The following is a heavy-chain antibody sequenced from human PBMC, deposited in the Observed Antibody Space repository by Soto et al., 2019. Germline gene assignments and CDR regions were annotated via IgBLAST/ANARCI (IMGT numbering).Heavy chain of an antibody. CDR2: IIPIFGTA. J-gene: IGHJ6*02. V-gene: IGHV1-69*06. CDR3: AIASPVGEAARRGYYYGMDV. D-gene: IGHD6-6*01. Sequence: SVKVSCKASGGTFSSYAISWVRQAPGQGLEWMGGIIPIFGTANYAQKFQGRVTITADKSTSTAYMELSSLRSEDTAVYYCAIASPVGEAARRGYYYGMDVWGQGTTVTVSS. CDR1: GGTFSSYA.